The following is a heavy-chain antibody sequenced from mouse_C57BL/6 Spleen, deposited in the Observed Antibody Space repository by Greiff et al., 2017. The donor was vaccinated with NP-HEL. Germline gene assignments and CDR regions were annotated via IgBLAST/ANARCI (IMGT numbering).Heavy chain of an antibody. CDR2: IHPNSGST. CDR3: ARWEGYYYDEGVRFAY. CDR1: GYTFTSYW. J-gene: IGHJ3*01. Sequence: QVQLQQPGAELVKPGASVKLSCKASGYTFTSYWMHWVKQRPGQGLEWIGMIHPNSGSTNYNEKFKSKATLTVDKSSSTAYMQLSSLTAEDSSVYYCARWEGYYYDEGVRFAYWGQGTLVTVSA. V-gene: IGHV1-64*01. D-gene: IGHD2-4*01.